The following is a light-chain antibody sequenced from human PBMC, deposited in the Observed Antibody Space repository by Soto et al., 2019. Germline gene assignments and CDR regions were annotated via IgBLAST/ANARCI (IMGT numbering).Light chain of an antibody. CDR1: SSDVGSYNS. CDR3: SSFTSSSSYA. J-gene: IGLJ1*01. Sequence: QSALAQPASVSGSPGQSITISCTGTSSDVGSYNSVSWYQQYPGKAPTLMIHDVSNRPSGVSNRFSGSKSGNTASLTISGLQAEDEADYYCSSFTSSSSYAFGSGTKVTVL. CDR2: DVS. V-gene: IGLV2-14*03.